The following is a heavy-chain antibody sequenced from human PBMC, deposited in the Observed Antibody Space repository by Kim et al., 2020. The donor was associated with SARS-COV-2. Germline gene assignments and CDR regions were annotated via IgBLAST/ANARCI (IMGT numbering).Heavy chain of an antibody. Sequence: GGSLRLSCAASGFTFNNSGMYWVRQAPGKGLECVAVISYDGSNKVHADSVKGRFTISRDNSKNTLYLQMNSLRVEDTAVYYCAKDGGIGGGYCSRTSCYLDAFDIWGHGTMVTVSS. CDR1: GFTFNNSG. D-gene: IGHD2-2*01. V-gene: IGHV3-30*18. CDR3: AKDGGIGGGYCSRTSCYLDAFDI. CDR2: ISYDGSNK. J-gene: IGHJ3*02.